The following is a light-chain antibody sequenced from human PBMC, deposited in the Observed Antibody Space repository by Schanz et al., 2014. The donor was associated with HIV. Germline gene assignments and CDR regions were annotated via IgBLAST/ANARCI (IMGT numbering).Light chain of an antibody. CDR3: QQYVKSPYT. J-gene: IGKJ2*01. CDR2: GTS. Sequence: EIVLTQSPDTLSLSPGERATLSCRASQTVSSSSLAWYQQKPGQSPRLLIYGTSSRATGIPDRFSGNGSETDFTLTINRLEPEDFAVYFCQQYVKSPYTFGQGTKLDIK. V-gene: IGKV3-20*01. CDR1: QTVSSSS.